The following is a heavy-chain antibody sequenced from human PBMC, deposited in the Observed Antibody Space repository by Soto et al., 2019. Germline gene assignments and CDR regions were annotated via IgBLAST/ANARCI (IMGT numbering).Heavy chain of an antibody. CDR2: ISYDGSNK. CDR3: ARAYYADSGAFDI. V-gene: IGHV3-30-3*01. Sequence: QVQLVESGGGVVQPGRSLRLSCAASGFTFSSHTVHWVRQAPGKGLEWVAIISYDGSNKDYADSVKGRFTISRDNSKDTPSLQMNGLRPEDTAVYYCARAYYADSGAFDIWGPGTMVTVSS. CDR1: GFTFSSHT. D-gene: IGHD4-17*01. J-gene: IGHJ3*02.